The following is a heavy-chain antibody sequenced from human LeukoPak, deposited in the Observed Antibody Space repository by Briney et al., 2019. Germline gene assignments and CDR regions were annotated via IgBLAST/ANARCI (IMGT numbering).Heavy chain of an antibody. Sequence: GASVKVSCKASGYTFKNYGITWVRQAPGQGLEWMGWISAYNGNTNYAQKLQGRVTMTTDTSTSTAYMELRSLRSDDTAVYYCARLAAAGTGDAFDIWGQGTMVTVSS. D-gene: IGHD6-13*01. CDR1: GYTFKNYG. J-gene: IGHJ3*02. CDR3: ARLAAAGTGDAFDI. CDR2: ISAYNGNT. V-gene: IGHV1-18*01.